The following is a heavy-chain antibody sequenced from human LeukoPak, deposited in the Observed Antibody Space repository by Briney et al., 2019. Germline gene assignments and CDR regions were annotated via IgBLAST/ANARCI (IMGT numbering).Heavy chain of an antibody. CDR1: GGSISSSNW. J-gene: IGHJ4*02. CDR2: IYHSGST. Sequence: SETLSLTFAVSGGSISSSNWWSWVRQPPGKGLEWIGEIYHSGSTNYNPSLKSRVTISVDKSKNQFSLKLSSVTAADTAVYYCASLRGFYYDSSGYYSSVGYWGQGTLVTVSS. V-gene: IGHV4-4*02. CDR3: ASLRGFYYDSSGYYSSVGY. D-gene: IGHD3-22*01.